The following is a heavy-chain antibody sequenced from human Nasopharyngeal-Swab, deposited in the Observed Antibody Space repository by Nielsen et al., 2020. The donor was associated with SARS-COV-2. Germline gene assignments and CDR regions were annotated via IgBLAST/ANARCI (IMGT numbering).Heavy chain of an antibody. CDR2: IYYSGST. D-gene: IGHD3-3*01. V-gene: IGHV4-31*03. J-gene: IGHJ4*02. Sequence: SETLSLTCTVSGGSISSGGYYWSWIRQHPGKGLEWIGYIYYSGSTYYNPSLKSRVTISVDTSKNRFSLKLSSVTAADTAVYYCARGQTIFGVVTGPFDYWGQGTLVTVSS. CDR1: GGSISSGGYY. CDR3: ARGQTIFGVVTGPFDY.